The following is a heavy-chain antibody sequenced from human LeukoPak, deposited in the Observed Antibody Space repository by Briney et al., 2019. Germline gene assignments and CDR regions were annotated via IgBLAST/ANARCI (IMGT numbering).Heavy chain of an antibody. D-gene: IGHD3-22*01. CDR2: IYPGDSDP. CDR3: ARLDTSGYYYYGMDV. V-gene: IGHV5-51*01. Sequence: GESLKISCKVSGYSFTSYWIGWVRQMPGKGLEWVGIIYPGDSDPKYSPSFQGQVVISADKSISTAYLQWSSLKASDTAMYYCARLDTSGYYYYGMDVWGQGTTVTVSS. J-gene: IGHJ6*02. CDR1: GYSFTSYW.